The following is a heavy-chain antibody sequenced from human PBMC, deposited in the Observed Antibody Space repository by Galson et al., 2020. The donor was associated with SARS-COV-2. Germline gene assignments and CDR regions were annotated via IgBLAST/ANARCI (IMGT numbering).Heavy chain of an antibody. J-gene: IGHJ4*02. CDR2: IYHSGST. Sequence: SQTLSLTCTVSGYSISSGYYWGWIRQPPGKGLEWIGSIYHSGSTYYNPSLKSRVTISVDTSKNQFSLKLSSVTAADTAVYYCAREEPDCSSTSCYNFDYWGQGTLVTVSS. V-gene: IGHV4-38-2*02. D-gene: IGHD2-2*02. CDR1: GYSISSGYY. CDR3: AREEPDCSSTSCYNFDY.